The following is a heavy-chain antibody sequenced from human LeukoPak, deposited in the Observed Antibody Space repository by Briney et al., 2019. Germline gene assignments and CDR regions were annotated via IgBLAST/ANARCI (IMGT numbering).Heavy chain of an antibody. CDR3: AKDRYSNFYYCTMGV. CDR2: ISGSGGNT. Sequence: PGGSLRLSCAASGFTFSSYAMSWVRQAPGKGLEWVSAISGSGGNTYYADSVKGRFTISRDNSKNTLYLQMNSLRAEDTAVYYCAKDRYSNFYYCTMGVWGQGTTVTVSS. CDR1: GFTFSSYA. J-gene: IGHJ6*02. V-gene: IGHV3-23*01. D-gene: IGHD4-11*01.